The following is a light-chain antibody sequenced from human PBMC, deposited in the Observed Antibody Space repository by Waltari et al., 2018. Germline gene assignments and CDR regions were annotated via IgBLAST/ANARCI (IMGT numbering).Light chain of an antibody. CDR2: RDI. V-gene: IGLV3-25*03. CDR3: QSADSSGSYLV. CDR1: ALPKRY. Sequence: SYELTQPPSVSVSPGQTARISCSGDALPKRYGYWYQQRPGQAPVLVMYRDIVRPSGIPERFSGSTSGTTVTLTISGVQAEDEADYYCQSADSSGSYLVFGGGTKLTVL. J-gene: IGLJ3*02.